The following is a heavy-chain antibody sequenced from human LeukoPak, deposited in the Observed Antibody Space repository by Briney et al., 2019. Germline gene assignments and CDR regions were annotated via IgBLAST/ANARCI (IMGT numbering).Heavy chain of an antibody. J-gene: IGHJ4*02. V-gene: IGHV3-23*01. CDR3: AKDPGLSGY. Sequence: PGGSLRLSCAASGFTFSNYAMSWVRQAPGKGLEWVSTISGTGGSYADSVKGRFTISRDNSKNTLYLQMDSLRAEDTAIYYCAKDPGLSGYWGQGTLVTVSS. CDR1: GFTFSNYA. D-gene: IGHD3-10*01. CDR2: ISGTGG.